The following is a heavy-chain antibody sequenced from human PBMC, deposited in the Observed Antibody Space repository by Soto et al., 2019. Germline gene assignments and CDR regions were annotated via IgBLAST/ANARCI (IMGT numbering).Heavy chain of an antibody. D-gene: IGHD1-20*01. V-gene: IGHV1-69*13. CDR2: IIPIFGTA. CDR1: GGTFRSYA. Sequence: LVTVSCKASGGTFRSYAISWVRQAPGQGLEWMGGIIPIFGTANYAQKFQGRVTIAADESTSTAYMELSSLRSEDTAVYYCARRIKDDYGMDVWGQGTTVTVSS. J-gene: IGHJ6*02. CDR3: ARRIKDDYGMDV.